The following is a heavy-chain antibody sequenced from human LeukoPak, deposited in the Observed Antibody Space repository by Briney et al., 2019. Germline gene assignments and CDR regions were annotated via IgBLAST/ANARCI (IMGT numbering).Heavy chain of an antibody. D-gene: IGHD2-2*03. J-gene: IGHJ4*02. V-gene: IGHV1-69*06. CDR1: GGTFSSYA. CDR3: ARGMDIVVVPAATGLFDY. CDR2: IIPIFGTA. Sequence: SVKVSCKASGGTFSSYAIGWVRQAPGQGLEWMGGIIPIFGTANYAQKFQGRVTITADKSTSTAYMELSSLRSEDTAVYYCARGMDIVVVPAATGLFDYWGQGTLVTVSS.